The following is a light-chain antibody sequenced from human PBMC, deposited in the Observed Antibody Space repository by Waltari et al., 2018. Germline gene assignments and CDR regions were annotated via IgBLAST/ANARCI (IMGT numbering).Light chain of an antibody. J-gene: IGKJ1*01. CDR3: QQYFTTPWT. V-gene: IGKV4-1*01. CDR2: WAS. Sequence: FYSSGNKRYLSWYQQKPGQPPKLLIYWASTRESGVPDRFSGSGSGTDFTLTISSLQAEDVAVYYCQQYFTTPWTFGQGTKVEIK. CDR1: FYSSGNKRY.